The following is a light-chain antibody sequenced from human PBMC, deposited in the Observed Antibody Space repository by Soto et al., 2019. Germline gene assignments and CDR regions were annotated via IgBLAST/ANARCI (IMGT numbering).Light chain of an antibody. CDR3: QQYGSSRT. J-gene: IGKJ4*01. CDR2: GAS. Sequence: EIVLTQSPGTLSLSPGERATLSCRASQSVSSSYLAWYQQKPGQAPRLLIYGASSRATGIPDRFSGSGSGTDFTLTISRLEPEDFAVYYCQQYGSSRTSGGGTKVEIK. CDR1: QSVSSSY. V-gene: IGKV3-20*01.